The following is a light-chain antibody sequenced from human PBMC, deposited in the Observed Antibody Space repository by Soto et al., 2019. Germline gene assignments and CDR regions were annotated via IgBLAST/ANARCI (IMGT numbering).Light chain of an antibody. CDR2: DAS. CDR3: QQYNSYSWT. Sequence: DIQMTQSPSTLSASVGDRVTITCRASQSISDWLASYQQKPGKAPKLLISDASSFQSGVPSRFSGSGSGTEFTLTISSLQPDDFATYYCQQYNSYSWTFGQGTKVEIK. CDR1: QSISDW. V-gene: IGKV1-5*01. J-gene: IGKJ1*01.